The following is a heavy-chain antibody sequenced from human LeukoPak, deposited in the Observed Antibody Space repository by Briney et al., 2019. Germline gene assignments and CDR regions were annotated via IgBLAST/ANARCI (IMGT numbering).Heavy chain of an antibody. CDR3: ARGLSNSRRTLLGLDY. J-gene: IGHJ4*02. V-gene: IGHV4-34*01. CDR2: INHSGST. CDR1: GGSISSYY. D-gene: IGHD3-16*01. Sequence: TSETLSLTCTVSGGSISSYYWSWIRQPPGKGLEWIGEINHSGSTNYNPSLKSRVTISVDTSKNQFSLKLSSVTAADTAVYYCARGLSNSRRTLLGLDYWGQGTLVTVSS.